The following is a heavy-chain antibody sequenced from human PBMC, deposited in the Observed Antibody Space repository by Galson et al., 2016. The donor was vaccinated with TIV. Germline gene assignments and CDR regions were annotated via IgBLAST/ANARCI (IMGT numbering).Heavy chain of an antibody. V-gene: IGHV3-66*02. D-gene: IGHD2-21*01. J-gene: IGHJ6*02. CDR1: GLSVSDNY. Sequence: SLRLSCAASGLSVSDNYMTWVRQAPGKGLEWVALIDSDGSTIHADSVKGRFTVSRDNSKNMVYLQMNSLRPGDTAVYFCARERRRCGNECFLRYYYGMDAWGQGTTVTVSS. CDR3: ARERRRCGNECFLRYYYGMDA. CDR2: IDSDGST.